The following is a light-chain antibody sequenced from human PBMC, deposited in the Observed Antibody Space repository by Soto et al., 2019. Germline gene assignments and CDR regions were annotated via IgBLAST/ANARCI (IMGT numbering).Light chain of an antibody. Sequence: DIPRTQAASSLSATSGEKVITSCRASQSMFTYLNGYQQKPGKAPKLLIYAASSLQSGVPSRFSGSGSGTDFTLTISSLQPEDSATYYYQQSYNTPLTFGGGTKVDIK. V-gene: IGKV1-39*01. CDR3: QQSYNTPLT. J-gene: IGKJ4*01. CDR2: AAS. CDR1: QSMFTY.